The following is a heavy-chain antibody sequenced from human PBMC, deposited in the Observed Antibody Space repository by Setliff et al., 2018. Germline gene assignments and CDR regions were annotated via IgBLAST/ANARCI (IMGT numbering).Heavy chain of an antibody. CDR1: GGSFIGYD. V-gene: IGHV4-34*01. D-gene: IGHD3-16*01. J-gene: IGHJ4*02. Sequence: SETLSLPCAVYGGSFIGYDWSWIRQPPGKGLEWIGEIYHSGSTNYNPSLKSRVTISVDKSKNQFSLKLSSVTAADTAVYYCARDGGEYWGQGTLVTVSS. CDR3: ARDGGEY. CDR2: IYHSGST.